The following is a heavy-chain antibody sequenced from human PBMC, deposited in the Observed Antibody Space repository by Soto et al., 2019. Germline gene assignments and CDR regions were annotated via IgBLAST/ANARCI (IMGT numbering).Heavy chain of an antibody. CDR2: ISYDGSNK. J-gene: IGHJ4*02. CDR3: ASGSYYLGY. Sequence: QVQLVESGGGVVQPGRSLRLSCAASGFTFSSYAMHWVRQAPGKGLEWVAVISYDGSNKYYADYVKGRFTISRDNSKNTLYLQMNSLRAEDRAVDYCASGSYYLGYWGQGTLVTVSS. D-gene: IGHD1-26*01. V-gene: IGHV3-30-3*01. CDR1: GFTFSSYA.